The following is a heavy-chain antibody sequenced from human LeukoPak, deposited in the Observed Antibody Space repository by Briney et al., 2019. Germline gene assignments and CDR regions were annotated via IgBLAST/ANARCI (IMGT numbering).Heavy chain of an antibody. D-gene: IGHD6-19*01. CDR1: GFTLSSYW. CDR3: ARDPAPSGWYDY. V-gene: IGHV3-74*01. J-gene: IGHJ4*02. CDR2: INSDGNSR. Sequence: GGSLRLSCAAPGFTLSSYWMHWVRQAPGKGLVWVSRINSDGNSRTYADSVKGRFTISRDNAKNTLYLQMDSLRAEDTAVYYCARDPAPSGWYDYWGQGTLVTVSS.